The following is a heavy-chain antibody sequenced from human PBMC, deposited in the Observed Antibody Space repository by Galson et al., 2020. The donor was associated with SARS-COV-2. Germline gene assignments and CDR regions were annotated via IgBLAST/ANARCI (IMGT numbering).Heavy chain of an antibody. CDR2: IYWDNDK. V-gene: IGHV2-5*02. CDR1: GFSLSTFGVG. CDR3: AQRARLLVPGTDWCDP. D-gene: IGHD6-19*01. J-gene: IGHJ5*02. Sequence: SGPTLVKPTQTLTLTCTFSGFSLSTFGVGVGWVRQPPGKALEWLALIYWDNDKRYNPFMKSRLTINKDTSKNQVVLTMTNMDPVDTATYYCAQRARLLVPGTDWCDPWGQGTLVTVSS.